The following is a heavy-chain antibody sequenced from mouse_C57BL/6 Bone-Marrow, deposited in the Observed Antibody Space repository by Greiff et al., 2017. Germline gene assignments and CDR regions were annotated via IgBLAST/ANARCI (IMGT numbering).Heavy chain of an antibody. D-gene: IGHD2-3*01. CDR1: GFSFTSYG. J-gene: IGHJ4*01. V-gene: IGHV2-2*01. CDR2: IWSGGST. CDR3: ARNDGYYNYYAMDY. Sequence: QVQLQQSGPGLVQPSQSLSITCTVSGFSFTSYGVNWVRQSPGKGLEWLGVIWSGGSTDYNAAFISRLSISKDNSKSHVFFKMNSLQADDTAIYYCARNDGYYNYYAMDYWGQGTSVTVSA.